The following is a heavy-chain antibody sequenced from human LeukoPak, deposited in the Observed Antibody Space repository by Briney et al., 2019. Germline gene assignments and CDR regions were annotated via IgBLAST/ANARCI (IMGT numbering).Heavy chain of an antibody. Sequence: ASVKVSCKASGYTFISYFLRWVRQAPGQGLEWMGIINPSGGSTRYAQKFQGRVTMTRDTSTSTVYMELSSLRSEDTAVYYCARSGGDAIRPFDYWGQGTLVTVSS. CDR3: ARSGGDAIRPFDY. J-gene: IGHJ4*02. D-gene: IGHD2-21*02. V-gene: IGHV1-46*01. CDR1: GYTFISYF. CDR2: INPSGGST.